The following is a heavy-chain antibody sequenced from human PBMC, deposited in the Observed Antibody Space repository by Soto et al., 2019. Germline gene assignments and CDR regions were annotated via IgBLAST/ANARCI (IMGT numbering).Heavy chain of an antibody. CDR1: GYTFTSYD. CDR2: MNPNSGNT. V-gene: IGHV1-8*01. J-gene: IGHJ6*03. Sequence: QVQLVQSGAEVKKPGASVKVSCKASGYTFTSYDINWVRQATGQGLEWMGWMNPNSGNTGYAQKFQGRVTMTRNTSISTAYMELSSLRSEDTAVYYCASQGAPITWGYYYYYYSMDAWGKGTTVTVSS. D-gene: IGHD3-16*01. CDR3: ASQGAPITWGYYYYYYSMDA.